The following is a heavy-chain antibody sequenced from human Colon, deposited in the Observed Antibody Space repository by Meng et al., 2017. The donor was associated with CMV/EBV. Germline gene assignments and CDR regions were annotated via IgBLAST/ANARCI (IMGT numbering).Heavy chain of an antibody. J-gene: IGHJ6*02. V-gene: IGHV1-46*01. D-gene: IGHD4-11*01. CDR2: INPSGGST. Sequence: ASVKVSCKASGSTFTSNYVHWVRQAPGQGLEWMGIINPSGGSTNYAQRFQGRVTMTRDTSTSTVYMELSSLRSEDTAVYYCARGGDYSNTGYYYGMDVWGQGTTVTVSS. CDR3: ARGGDYSNTGYYYGMDV. CDR1: GSTFTSNY.